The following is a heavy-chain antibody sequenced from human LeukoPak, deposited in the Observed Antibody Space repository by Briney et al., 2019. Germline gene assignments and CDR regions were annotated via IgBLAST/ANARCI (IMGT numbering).Heavy chain of an antibody. CDR2: ISGRGDET. CDR3: ASGPGWGTTGLAFDY. V-gene: IGHV3-23*01. D-gene: IGHD1-14*01. J-gene: IGHJ4*02. Sequence: GGSLRLSCAASGLTFENYAMTWVRQAPGKGLEWVSTISGRGDETFYADSVKGRFTLSRDNPKNTHYLQMNSLRAEDTAVYYCASGPGWGTTGLAFDYWGQGTLVTVSS. CDR1: GLTFENYA.